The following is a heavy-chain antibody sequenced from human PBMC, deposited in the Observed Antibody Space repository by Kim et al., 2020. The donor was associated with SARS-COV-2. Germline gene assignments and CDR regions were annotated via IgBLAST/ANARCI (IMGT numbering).Heavy chain of an antibody. CDR2: ISYDGSNK. CDR1: GFTFSSYG. Sequence: GGSLRLSCAASGFTFSSYGMHWVRQAPGKGLEWVAVISYDGSNKYYADSVKGRFTISRDNSKNTLYLQMNSLRAEDTAVYYCAKDRSVRGVITNNWFDPWGQGTLVTVSS. CDR3: AKDRSVRGVITNNWFDP. J-gene: IGHJ5*02. V-gene: IGHV3-30*18. D-gene: IGHD3-10*01.